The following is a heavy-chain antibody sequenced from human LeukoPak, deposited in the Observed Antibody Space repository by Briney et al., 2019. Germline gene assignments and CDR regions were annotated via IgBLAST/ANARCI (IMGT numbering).Heavy chain of an antibody. CDR3: ARDMNPTHYFDY. CDR2: IYHSGYT. D-gene: IGHD3-16*01. Sequence: SETLSLTCNVSGYSIGSGYAWAGSRPAPGKGLWWNGSIYHSGYTHYNPSLKGRVTISVDTSKNDFSLKLSSVAAADTAIYYCARDMNPTHYFDYWGQGTLVTVSS. J-gene: IGHJ4*02. V-gene: IGHV4-38-2*02. CDR1: GYSIGSGYA.